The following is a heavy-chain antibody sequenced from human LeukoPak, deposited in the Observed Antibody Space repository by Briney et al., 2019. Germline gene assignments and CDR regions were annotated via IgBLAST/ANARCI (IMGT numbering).Heavy chain of an antibody. CDR3: ARDLYGDYVDY. V-gene: IGHV4-61*02. CDR2: IYTSGST. D-gene: IGHD4-17*01. Sequence: SETLSLTCTVSGGSISSGSYYWRWLRQPAGTGLEWIGRIYTSGSTNYNPSLKSRVTISVDTSKNQFSLKLSSVTAADTAVYYCARDLYGDYVDYWGQGTLVTVSS. J-gene: IGHJ4*02. CDR1: GGSISSGSYY.